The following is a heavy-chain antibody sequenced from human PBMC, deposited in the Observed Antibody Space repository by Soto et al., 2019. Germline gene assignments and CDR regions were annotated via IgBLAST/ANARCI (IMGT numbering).Heavy chain of an antibody. CDR3: ARDPVYYDFWSGSSVYGMDV. CDR2: ISSSSSYI. D-gene: IGHD3-3*01. J-gene: IGHJ6*02. Sequence: PGGSLRLSCAASGFTFSSYSMNWVRQAPGKGLEWVSSISSSSSYIYYADSVKGRFTISRDNAKNSLYLQMNSLRAEDTAVYYCARDPVYYDFWSGSSVYGMDVWGQGTTVTVSS. V-gene: IGHV3-21*01. CDR1: GFTFSSYS.